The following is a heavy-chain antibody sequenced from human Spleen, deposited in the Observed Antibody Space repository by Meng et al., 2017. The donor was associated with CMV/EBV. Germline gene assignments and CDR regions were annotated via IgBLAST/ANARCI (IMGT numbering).Heavy chain of an antibody. CDR3: ARVDSSGYYLTFDY. CDR1: GGSISSYY. Sequence: SETLSLTCTVSGGSISSYYWSWIRQPPGKGLEWIGYIYYSGSTNYNPSLKSRVTISVDTSKNQFSLKLSSVTAADTAVYYCARVDSSGYYLTFDYWGQGTLVTVSS. D-gene: IGHD3-22*01. CDR2: IYYSGST. V-gene: IGHV4-59*08. J-gene: IGHJ4*02.